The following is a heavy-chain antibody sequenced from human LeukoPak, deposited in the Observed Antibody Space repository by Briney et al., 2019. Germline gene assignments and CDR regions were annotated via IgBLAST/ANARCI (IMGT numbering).Heavy chain of an antibody. V-gene: IGHV1-46*01. CDR1: GYTFTSYY. CDR3: ARGPPDYDYVWGSYRSLVFFY. D-gene: IGHD3-16*02. Sequence: GASVKVSCKASGYTFTSYYMHWVRQAPGQGLEWMGLINPSGGSTSYAQKFQGRVTMTRDTSTSTVYMEMSSLRSEDTAVYYCARGPPDYDYVWGSYRSLVFFYWGQGTLVTVSS. J-gene: IGHJ4*02. CDR2: INPSGGST.